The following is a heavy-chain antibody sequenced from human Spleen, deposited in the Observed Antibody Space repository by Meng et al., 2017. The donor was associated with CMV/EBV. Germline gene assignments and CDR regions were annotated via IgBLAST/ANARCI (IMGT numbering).Heavy chain of an antibody. V-gene: IGHV6-1*01. CDR1: SSNSAV. D-gene: IGHD5-18*01. Sequence: SSNSAVWNWIRQSPSRVLEWLGRTFYRSNWYNDFAVSVKSRITISADTSKNQFSLQLNSVTPEDTAVYYCARTKTLRGYSYGVVDHWGQGTLVTVSS. J-gene: IGHJ4*02. CDR2: TFYRSNWYN. CDR3: ARTKTLRGYSYGVVDH.